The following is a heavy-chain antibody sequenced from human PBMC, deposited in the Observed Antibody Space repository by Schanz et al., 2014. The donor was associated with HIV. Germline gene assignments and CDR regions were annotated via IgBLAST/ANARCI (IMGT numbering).Heavy chain of an antibody. Sequence: QVQLVESGGGVVQPGRSLRLSCAASGFTFSSFGMHWVRQAPGKGLEWVAVISYDGSNKYYVDSVKGRFTISRDNAKNSLYLQMNSLRDEDTAVYYCARIYGGNPSYYGMDVWGQGTTVTVSS. V-gene: IGHV3-33*05. D-gene: IGHD4-17*01. J-gene: IGHJ6*02. CDR3: ARIYGGNPSYYGMDV. CDR1: GFTFSSFG. CDR2: ISYDGSNK.